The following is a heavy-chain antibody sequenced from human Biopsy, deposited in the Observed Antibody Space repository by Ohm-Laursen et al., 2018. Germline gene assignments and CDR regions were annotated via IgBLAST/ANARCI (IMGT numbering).Heavy chain of an antibody. Sequence: SETLSLTCTVSGGSISSSTTYYWAWLRQPPGKGLEWIGSIYNIETTFYNPSLKSRVTISVDTSTNQFSLKVSSVTAADTALYFCARHPTGFWFDPWGHGTLVTVSS. CDR2: IYNIETT. CDR3: ARHPTGFWFDP. CDR1: GGSISSSTTYY. V-gene: IGHV4-39*01. J-gene: IGHJ5*02.